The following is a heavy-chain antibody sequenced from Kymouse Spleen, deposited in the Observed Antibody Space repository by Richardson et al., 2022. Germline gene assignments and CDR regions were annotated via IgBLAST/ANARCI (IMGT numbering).Heavy chain of an antibody. Sequence: QVQLVESGGGVVQPGRSLRLSCAASGFTFSSYGMHWVRQAPGKGLEWVAVIWYDGSNKYYADSVKGRFTISRDNSKNTLYLQMNSLRAEDTAVYYCARDNWNYSFDYWGQGTLVTVSS. V-gene: IGHV3-33*01. CDR3: ARDNWNYSFDY. J-gene: IGHJ4*02. CDR2: IWYDGSNK. CDR1: GFTFSSYG. D-gene: IGHD1-7*01.